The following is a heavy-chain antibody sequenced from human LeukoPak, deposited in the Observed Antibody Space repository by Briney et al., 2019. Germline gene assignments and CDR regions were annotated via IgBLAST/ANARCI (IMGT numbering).Heavy chain of an antibody. CDR3: ARDERGSYRH. Sequence: SETLSLTCTVSGGSISDYHWTWIRQPPGKALEYIGYIYNRGTTYYNPSLKSRVTISADTSKKQFSLKLSSVTAADTAVYYCARDERGSYRHWGQGTLVTVSS. D-gene: IGHD1-26*01. V-gene: IGHV4-59*12. CDR2: IYNRGTT. J-gene: IGHJ4*02. CDR1: GGSISDYH.